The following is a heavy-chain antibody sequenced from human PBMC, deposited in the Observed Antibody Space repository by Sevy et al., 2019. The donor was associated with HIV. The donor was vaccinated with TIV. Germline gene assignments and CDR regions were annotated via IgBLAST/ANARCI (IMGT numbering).Heavy chain of an antibody. D-gene: IGHD2-15*01. CDR2: IKSKSDGETT. CDR1: GFIFNKAW. Sequence: GGYLRLSCAASGFIFNKAWMNCVRQAPGKGLEWVGRIKSKSDGETTEYAEPVKGRFTISRDDSKNRVFLQMTSLKTEETVVDSWTSIPLGHYPSRTCYGVDYWGQGTTVTVSS. J-gene: IGHJ4*02. CDR3: TSIPLGHYPSRTCYGVDY. V-gene: IGHV3-15*07.